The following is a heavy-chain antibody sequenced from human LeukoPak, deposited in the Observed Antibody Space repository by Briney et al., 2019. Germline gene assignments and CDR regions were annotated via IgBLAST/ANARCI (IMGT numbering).Heavy chain of an antibody. J-gene: IGHJ5*02. CDR3: ARGRSGSYYRNWSDP. CDR1: GGSFSGYY. Sequence: PSETLSLTCAVYGGSFSGYYWSWIRQPPGKGLEWIGEINHSGSTNYNPSLKSRVTISVDTSKNQFSLKLSSVTAADTAVYYCARGRSGSYYRNWSDPWGQGTLVTVSS. CDR2: INHSGST. D-gene: IGHD1-26*01. V-gene: IGHV4-34*01.